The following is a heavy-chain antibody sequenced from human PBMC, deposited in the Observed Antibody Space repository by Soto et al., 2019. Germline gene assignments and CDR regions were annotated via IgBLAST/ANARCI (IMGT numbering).Heavy chain of an antibody. Sequence: ASVKVSCKASGYTFSDYFIQWLRRAPGQGLEWVAWINPKTAATNYAKKFQDRVTMTRDTSISTAYMEVSRLRSDDTAVYYCARDRRFYDSGTYDIANDAFDVWGQGTMVTVSS. CDR2: INPKTAAT. CDR1: GYTFSDYF. V-gene: IGHV1-2*02. J-gene: IGHJ3*01. CDR3: ARDRRFYDSGTYDIANDAFDV. D-gene: IGHD3-22*01.